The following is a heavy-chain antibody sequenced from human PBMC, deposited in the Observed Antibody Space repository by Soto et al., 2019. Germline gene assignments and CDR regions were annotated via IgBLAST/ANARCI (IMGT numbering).Heavy chain of an antibody. V-gene: IGHV1-18*01. Sequence: QVLLVQSGPEIKKPGASVKVSCKASGYTFNTYGITWVRQAPGQGLEWMGWINPYNGNTKFAQKLQDRVTMTTATSRSTAYMALASLKSDDTAVYSGAGGCTAVPTLLGYWGQEPRVTVSS. CDR1: GYTFNTYG. CDR3: AGGCTAVPTLLGY. D-gene: IGHD4-17*01. J-gene: IGHJ4*02. CDR2: INPYNGNT.